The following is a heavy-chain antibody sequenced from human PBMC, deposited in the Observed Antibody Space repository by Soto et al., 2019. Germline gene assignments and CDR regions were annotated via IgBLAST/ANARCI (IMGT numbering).Heavy chain of an antibody. CDR2: ISSSSSYI. D-gene: IGHD2-15*01. J-gene: IGHJ3*02. Sequence: EVQLVESGGGLVKPGGSLRLSCAASGFTFSSYSMNWVRQAPGKGLEWVSSISSSSSYIYYADSVKGRFTISRDNAKNSLYLQMNSLRAEDTAVYYCARRCSGGSCPDAFDIWGQGTMVTVSS. V-gene: IGHV3-21*01. CDR3: ARRCSGGSCPDAFDI. CDR1: GFTFSSYS.